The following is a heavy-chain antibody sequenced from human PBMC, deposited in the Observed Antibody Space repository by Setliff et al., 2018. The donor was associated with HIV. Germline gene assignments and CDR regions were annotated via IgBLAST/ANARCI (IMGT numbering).Heavy chain of an antibody. CDR3: ARWGGDRDADRDADYYSDRLTGMDAFDA. CDR1: GYSISSGYY. Sequence: PSETLSLTCTVTGYSISSGYYWAWIRQPPGKGLEWIGTMYYSGSTYYNPSLMSRVTIFVDTSRNQLSLKLTSGTAADTAVYYCARWGGDRDADRDADYYSDRLTGMDAFDAWGQGTLVTVS. D-gene: IGHD3-22*01. J-gene: IGHJ3*01. CDR2: MYYSGST. V-gene: IGHV4-38-2*02.